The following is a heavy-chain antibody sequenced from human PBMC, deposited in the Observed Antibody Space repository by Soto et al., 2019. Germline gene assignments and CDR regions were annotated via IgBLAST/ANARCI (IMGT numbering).Heavy chain of an antibody. CDR1: GGSISSYY. J-gene: IGHJ4*02. Sequence: PSETLSLTCTVSGGSISSYYWSWIRQPPGKGLEWIAYIYYTGSTNYNPSLKSRVTLSADTSKNQFSLKLISVTAADTAMYYCARVDSSGSYFDPWGQGTLVTVSS. D-gene: IGHD3-22*01. CDR3: ARVDSSGSYFDP. CDR2: IYYTGST. V-gene: IGHV4-59*01.